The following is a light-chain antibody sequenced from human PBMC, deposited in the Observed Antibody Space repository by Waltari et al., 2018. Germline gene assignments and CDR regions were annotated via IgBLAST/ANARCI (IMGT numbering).Light chain of an antibody. Sequence: DIQMTQSPSSLSASVGDRVTITCRESQNMFIYLNWYQQKPHKAPKPLVYAADSLQSGVPSRFSGSGFGTDFTLTISSLQPEDFATYYCPQSYDTSITFGQGTRLEIK. CDR1: QNMFIY. V-gene: IGKV1-39*01. J-gene: IGKJ5*01. CDR2: AAD. CDR3: PQSYDTSIT.